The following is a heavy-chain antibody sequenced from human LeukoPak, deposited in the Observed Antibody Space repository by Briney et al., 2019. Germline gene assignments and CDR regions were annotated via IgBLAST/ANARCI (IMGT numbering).Heavy chain of an antibody. CDR1: GYTFTSYY. CDR2: IDPSGGST. J-gene: IGHJ4*02. CDR3: ARYYYFDY. V-gene: IGHV1-46*01. Sequence: ASVKVFCKASGYTFTSYYIHWVRQAPGLGLEWMGVIDPSGGSTTYAQRFQGRVTMTRDTSSSTVYMELSSLRSEDTAVYYCARYYYFDYWGQGTRVTVSS.